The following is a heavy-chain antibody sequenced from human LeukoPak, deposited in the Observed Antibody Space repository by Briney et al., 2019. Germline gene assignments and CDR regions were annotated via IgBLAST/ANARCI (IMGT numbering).Heavy chain of an antibody. CDR2: IIPIFGTA. CDR3: ARDRERDGYNAGFDY. Sequence: SVKVSCKASGGTFSSYAISWVRQAPGQGLEWMGGIIPIFGTANYAQKFQGRVTITADESTSTAYMELSSLRSEDTAVYYCARDRERDGYNAGFDYWGQGTLVTVSS. J-gene: IGHJ4*02. D-gene: IGHD5-24*01. V-gene: IGHV1-69*13. CDR1: GGTFSSYA.